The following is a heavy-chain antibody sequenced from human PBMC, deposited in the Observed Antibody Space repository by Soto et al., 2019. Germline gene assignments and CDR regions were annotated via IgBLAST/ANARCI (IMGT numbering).Heavy chain of an antibody. CDR1: GFSISDCS. J-gene: IGHJ4*02. D-gene: IGHD3-10*01. CDR3: ASVLGSRRSGSYPSY. V-gene: IGHV3-48*01. CDR2: ISTNNDAI. Sequence: EVQLVESGGGLVQPGGSLRLSCAASGFSISDCSMNWVRRAPGKGLEWISYISTNNDAIYYADSVKGRFTSSRDNAKNSLYLQMNSLRAEDTALYYCASVLGSRRSGSYPSYWGQGTLVTVSS.